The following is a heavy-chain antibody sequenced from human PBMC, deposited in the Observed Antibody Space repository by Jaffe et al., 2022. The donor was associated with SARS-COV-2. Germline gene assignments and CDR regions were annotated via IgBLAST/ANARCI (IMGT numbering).Heavy chain of an antibody. V-gene: IGHV3-53*02. CDR2: IYSGGNT. Sequence: EVQLVETGGGLILPGGSLRLSCAASGFTVRSNFMSWVRQAPGKGLEWVSVIYSGGNTYYADSVKGRFTISRDNSKNTLYLQMNSLRAEDTAVYYCARSGGGQYGSGKNDCWGQGTLVTVSS. CDR3: ARSGGGQYGSGKNDC. CDR1: GFTVRSNF. J-gene: IGHJ4*02. D-gene: IGHD3-10*01.